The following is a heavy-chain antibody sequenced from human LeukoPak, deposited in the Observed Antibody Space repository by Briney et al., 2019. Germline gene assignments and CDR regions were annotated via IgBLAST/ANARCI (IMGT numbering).Heavy chain of an antibody. CDR2: IHYSGTT. V-gene: IGHV4-59*08. D-gene: IGHD5-12*01. J-gene: IGHJ4*02. CDR3: ARMGGYSGYATH. Sequence: GSLRLSCAASGFTFTHYAMSWIRQPPGKGLEWIGYIHYSGTTNYNPSLKNRVTISLDTSKNQFSLNLSSVTAADTAVFYCARMGGYSGYATHWGQGTLVTVSS. CDR1: GFTFTHYA.